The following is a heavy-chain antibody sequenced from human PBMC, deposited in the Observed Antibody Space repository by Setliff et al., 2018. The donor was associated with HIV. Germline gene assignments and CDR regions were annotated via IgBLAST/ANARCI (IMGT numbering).Heavy chain of an antibody. CDR2: INTHTDSP. CDR1: GGTFSSYA. V-gene: IGHV7-4-1*02. CDR3: ARALYGDYGGDLNWLDP. D-gene: IGHD4-17*01. Sequence: ASVKVSCKASGGTFSSYAISWVRQAPGQGLEWMGWINTHTDSPTYAQGFTGRFVFSVDTSVTTAYLQINSLKAEDTAVFYCARALYGDYGGDLNWLDPWGQGTLVTVSS. J-gene: IGHJ5*02.